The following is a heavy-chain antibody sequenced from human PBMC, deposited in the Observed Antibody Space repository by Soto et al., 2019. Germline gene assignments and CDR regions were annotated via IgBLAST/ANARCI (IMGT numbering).Heavy chain of an antibody. D-gene: IGHD6-19*01. J-gene: IGHJ4*02. V-gene: IGHV3-21*01. CDR3: ARDIAVAGPVTLIDY. CDR1: GFTFSSYS. Sequence: GGSLRLSCAASGFTFSSYSMNWVRQAPGKGLEWVSSISSSSSYIYYADSVKGRFTISRDNAKNSLYLKMNSLRAEDTAVYYCARDIAVAGPVTLIDYWGQGTLVT. CDR2: ISSSSSYI.